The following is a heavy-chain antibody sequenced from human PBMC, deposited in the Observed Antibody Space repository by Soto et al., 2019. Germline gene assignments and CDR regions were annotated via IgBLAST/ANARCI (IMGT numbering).Heavy chain of an antibody. CDR1: GFTFSGHW. CDR3: AREPGYCSRTSCYRRAFDT. V-gene: IGHV3-74*01. D-gene: IGHD2-2*01. Sequence: EVQLVESGGDLVQPGGSLRLSCAASGFTFSGHWMHWVRQVPGKGLVWVSHINTDGGSTSYADSVKGRFTISRDNAKNTLFLQMTGLRVDDTSVYYCAREPGYCSRTSCYRRAFDTWGQGTMVTVSS. J-gene: IGHJ3*02. CDR2: INTDGGST.